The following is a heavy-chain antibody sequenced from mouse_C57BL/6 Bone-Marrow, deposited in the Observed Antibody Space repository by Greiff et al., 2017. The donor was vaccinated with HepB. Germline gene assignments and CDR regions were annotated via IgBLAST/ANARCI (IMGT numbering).Heavy chain of an antibody. J-gene: IGHJ2*01. CDR1: GYAFTNYL. Sequence: VQLQQSGAELVRPGTSVKVSCKASGYAFTNYLIEWVKQRPGQGLEWIGVINPGSGGTNYNEKFKGKATLTADKSSSPAYMQLRSLTSDDSAVYFCARRDGPFDYWGQGTTLTVSS. CDR3: ARRDGPFDY. CDR2: INPGSGGT. D-gene: IGHD2-3*01. V-gene: IGHV1-54*01.